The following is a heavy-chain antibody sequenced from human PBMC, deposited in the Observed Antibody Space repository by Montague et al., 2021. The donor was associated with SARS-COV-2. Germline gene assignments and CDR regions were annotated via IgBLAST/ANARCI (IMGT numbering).Heavy chain of an antibody. CDR1: GFTFHDYA. Sequence: SLRLSCAASGFTFHDYAMHWVRQTPGKGPEWVSGISWNSDRKDYADSVKGRFTISRDNAKNVLYLQMNSLRREDTAWYYCAKDTSSWIRELPDYWGQGTLVTVSS. CDR3: AKDTSSWIRELPDY. CDR2: ISWNSDRK. J-gene: IGHJ4*02. V-gene: IGHV3-9*01. D-gene: IGHD1-14*01.